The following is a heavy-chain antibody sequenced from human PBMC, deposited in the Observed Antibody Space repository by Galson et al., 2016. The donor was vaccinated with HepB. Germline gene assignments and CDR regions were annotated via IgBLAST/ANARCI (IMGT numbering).Heavy chain of an antibody. D-gene: IGHD6-13*01. CDR2: IYPGAPHV. CDR1: GYYFTSYW. J-gene: IGHJ6*02. V-gene: IGHV5-51*01. CDR3: ARRWGSSWTPLRNYFGMDV. Sequence: QSGAEVKKPGESLKISCEVSGYYFTSYWIAWVRQLPGKGLELMGIIYPGAPHVRYSPTFQGQVTISADKSINTAYLQWSSLKASDTAMYYCARRWGSSWTPLRNYFGMDVWGQGTTVTVSS.